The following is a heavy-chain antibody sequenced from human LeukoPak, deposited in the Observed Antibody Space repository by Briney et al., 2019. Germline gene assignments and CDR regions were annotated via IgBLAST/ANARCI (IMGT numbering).Heavy chain of an antibody. CDR3: AKDLITMIVVAPNFDY. J-gene: IGHJ4*02. Sequence: GGSLRLSCAASGFTFSSYDMSWVRQAPGKGLEWVSAISGSGGSTYYADSVKGRFTISRDNSKNTLYLQMNSLRAEDTAVYYCAKDLITMIVVAPNFDYWGQGTLVTVSS. V-gene: IGHV3-23*01. D-gene: IGHD3-22*01. CDR2: ISGSGGST. CDR1: GFTFSSYD.